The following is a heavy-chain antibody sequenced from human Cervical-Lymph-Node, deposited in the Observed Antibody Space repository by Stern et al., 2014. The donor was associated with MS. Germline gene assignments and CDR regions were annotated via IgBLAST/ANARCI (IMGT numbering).Heavy chain of an antibody. J-gene: IGHJ6*02. CDR3: VRDLLQYTGYGMDV. V-gene: IGHV1-46*03. Sequence: LQLVESGAEVKKPGASVKVSCKASGYTFTAYYMHWVRQAPGQGLDWMGLINPTVGTTSYARKFQGRVTITRDTSTNTVHMELRSLRSEDTAVYYCVRDLLQYTGYGMDVWGQGTTVTVFS. CDR1: GYTFTAYY. CDR2: INPTVGTT. D-gene: IGHD3-3*01.